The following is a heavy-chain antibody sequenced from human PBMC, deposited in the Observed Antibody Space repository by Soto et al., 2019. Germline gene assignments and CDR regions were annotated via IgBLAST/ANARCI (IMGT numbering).Heavy chain of an antibody. CDR1: GYSFTSYW. CDR3: ATNLDEYSSSPDASDI. Sequence: PGESLKISCKGSGYSFTSYWIGWVRQMPGKGLEWMGIIYPGDSDTRYSPSFQGQVTISADKSISTAYLQWSSLKASDTAMYYRATNLDEYSSSPDASDIWGQGTMVTVSS. CDR2: IYPGDSDT. J-gene: IGHJ3*02. D-gene: IGHD6-6*01. V-gene: IGHV5-51*01.